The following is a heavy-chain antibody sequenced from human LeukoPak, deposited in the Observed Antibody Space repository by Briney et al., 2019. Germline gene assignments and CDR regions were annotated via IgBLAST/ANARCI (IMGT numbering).Heavy chain of an antibody. V-gene: IGHV4-34*01. J-gene: IGHJ4*02. CDR3: ARLVVVAVLDY. CDR1: GGSFSGYY. Sequence: SETLSLTCAVYGGSFSGYYWSSIRQPPGKGLEWIGEINHSGSTNYNPSLKSRVTISVDTSKNQFSLKLSSVTAADTAVYYCARLVVVAVLDYWGQGTLVTVSS. D-gene: IGHD2-15*01. CDR2: INHSGST.